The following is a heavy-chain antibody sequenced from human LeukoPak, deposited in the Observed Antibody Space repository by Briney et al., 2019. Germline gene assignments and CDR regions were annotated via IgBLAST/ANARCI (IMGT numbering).Heavy chain of an antibody. Sequence: SETLSLTCSVFGGSISSYYWSWIRQPPGKGLGWIGYIYYSGSTNYNPSLKSRVTISVDTSKNQFSLKLSSVTAADTAVYYCARVGGDSSFYYYYMDVWGKGTTVTVSS. V-gene: IGHV4-59*01. CDR1: GGSISSYY. CDR2: IYYSGST. CDR3: ARVGGDSSFYYYYMDV. D-gene: IGHD3-22*01. J-gene: IGHJ6*03.